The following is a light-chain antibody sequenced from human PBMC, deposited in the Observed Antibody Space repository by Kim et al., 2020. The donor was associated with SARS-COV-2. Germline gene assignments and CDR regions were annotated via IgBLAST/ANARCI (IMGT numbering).Light chain of an antibody. CDR2: GAS. CDR3: QQYHDWHT. J-gene: IGKJ2*01. CDR1: QSVSSN. V-gene: IGKV3-15*01. Sequence: EIVMTQSPATLSVSPGERATLSCRASQSVSSNLAWYQQKPGQAPRLLIYGASTRATGISGRFSGSGSGTEFTLTILSLQSEDFAVYYCQQYHDWHTFGQGTKLEIK.